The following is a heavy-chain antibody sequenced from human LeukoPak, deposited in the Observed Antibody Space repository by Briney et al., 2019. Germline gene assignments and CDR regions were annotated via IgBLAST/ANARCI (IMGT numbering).Heavy chain of an antibody. V-gene: IGHV3-74*01. CDR2: ITSDGSGT. Sequence: GGSLRLSCAASGFTFNNYFMHWVRQAPGKGLVWVSRITSDGSGTNYADSVKGRFTISRDNAKNTLYLQMHSLRVEDTAVYYCVNLGYCTTSSCQPWGQGTLVTVSS. D-gene: IGHD2-2*01. CDR3: VNLGYCTTSSCQP. CDR1: GFTFNNYF. J-gene: IGHJ4*02.